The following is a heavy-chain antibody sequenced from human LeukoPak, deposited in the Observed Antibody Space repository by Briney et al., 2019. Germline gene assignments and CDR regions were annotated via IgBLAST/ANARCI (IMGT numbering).Heavy chain of an antibody. CDR1: GYTFNNHY. J-gene: IGHJ4*02. CDR3: ARQGGYSNAIGMGY. D-gene: IGHD5-12*01. CDR2: INPSGGSR. Sequence: ASVKVSCKASGYTFNNHYIYWVRQAPGQGLEWMGMINPSGGSRSYAQKFQGRVTMTRDTSTSTVYMELSSLRSEDTAVYYCARQGGYSNAIGMGYWGQGTLVIVSS. V-gene: IGHV1-46*02.